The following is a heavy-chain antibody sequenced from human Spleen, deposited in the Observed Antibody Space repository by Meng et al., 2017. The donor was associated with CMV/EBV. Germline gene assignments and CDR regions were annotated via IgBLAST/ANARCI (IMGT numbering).Heavy chain of an antibody. V-gene: IGHV1-69*10. Sequence: CKASGDTFSTYAISWVRQAPGQGLEWMGGIIPVLGVAESAQKFQDRVTITADKSTSTAYMELRSLSPEDTAVYYCARGPFSPPGWFDPWGQGTLVTVSS. CDR2: IIPVLGVA. CDR3: ARGPFSPPGWFDP. J-gene: IGHJ5*02. CDR1: GDTFSTYA.